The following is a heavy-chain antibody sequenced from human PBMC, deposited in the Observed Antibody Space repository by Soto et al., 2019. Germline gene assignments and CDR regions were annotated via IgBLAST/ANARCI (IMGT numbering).Heavy chain of an antibody. CDR3: ARSLVNGTYEAFDI. Sequence: VYLAQSGAEVKKPGESLKISCKGSGYNFNRYWIGWVRQMPGKGLEWMGAIYPGDSDTRYSPSLQGQVPISADKSRSAAYMQWSSLQASDTATYYCARSLVNGTYEAFDIWGQGTMVTVSS. J-gene: IGHJ3*02. V-gene: IGHV5-51*06. CDR2: IYPGDSDT. D-gene: IGHD6-13*01. CDR1: GYNFNRYW.